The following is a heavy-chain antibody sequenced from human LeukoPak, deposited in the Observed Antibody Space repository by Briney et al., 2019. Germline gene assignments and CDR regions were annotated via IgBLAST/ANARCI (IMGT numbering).Heavy chain of an antibody. CDR2: ISPSGTDI. V-gene: IGHV3-11*04. CDR1: GFTFSDTY. D-gene: IGHD3-10*01. CDR3: ARVSVRGVLPPYFDY. J-gene: IGHJ4*02. Sequence: GGSLRLSCAVSGFTFSDTYMTWIRQAPGKGLESLSYISPSGTDISYADSVKGRFTISRDNAKNSLYLQMNSLRAEDTAVYYCARVSVRGVLPPYFDYWGQGTLVTVSS.